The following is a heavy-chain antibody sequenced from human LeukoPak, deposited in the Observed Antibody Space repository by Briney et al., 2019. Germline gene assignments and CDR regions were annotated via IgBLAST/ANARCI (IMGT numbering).Heavy chain of an antibody. J-gene: IGHJ6*03. CDR3: ARVLLIDFSSYSSSWYAIYYYYMDV. D-gene: IGHD6-13*01. V-gene: IGHV1-69*06. Sequence: ASVKVSCKASGGTFSSYAISWVRQAPGQGLEWMGGIIPIFGTANYAQKFQGRVTITADKSTSTAYMELSSLRSEDTAVYYCARVLLIDFSSYSSSWYAIYYYYMDVWGKGTTVTVSS. CDR2: IIPIFGTA. CDR1: GGTFSSYA.